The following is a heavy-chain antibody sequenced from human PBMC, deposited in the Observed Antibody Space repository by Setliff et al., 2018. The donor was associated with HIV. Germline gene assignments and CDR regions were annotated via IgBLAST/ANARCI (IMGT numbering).Heavy chain of an antibody. CDR3: AKEGSGMFFDY. Sequence: GGSLRLSCAASGFTFRRFAMSWVRQAPGKGLEWVSTTGGSGGATDYADSVKGRITISRDNSKNTLYLQLNSLRAEDTAVYYSAKEGSGMFFDYWGRGTLVTVSS. V-gene: IGHV3-23*01. D-gene: IGHD6-25*01. CDR1: GFTFRRFA. CDR2: TGGSGGAT. J-gene: IGHJ4*02.